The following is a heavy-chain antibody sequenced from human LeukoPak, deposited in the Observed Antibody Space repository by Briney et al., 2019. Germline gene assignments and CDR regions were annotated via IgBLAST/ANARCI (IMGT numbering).Heavy chain of an antibody. CDR1: GGSITSRNYY. CDR3: ARGAFGLNYYFDY. D-gene: IGHD1-1*01. J-gene: IGHJ4*02. V-gene: IGHV4-39*01. Sequence: PSETLSLTCTVSGGSITSRNYYWGWIRQPPGKGLEWIGTIYDSGSTYYNPSLKSRVTISVDTSKNQFPLKLNSVTAADTAVYYCARGAFGLNYYFDYWGQGTLVTVSS. CDR2: IYDSGST.